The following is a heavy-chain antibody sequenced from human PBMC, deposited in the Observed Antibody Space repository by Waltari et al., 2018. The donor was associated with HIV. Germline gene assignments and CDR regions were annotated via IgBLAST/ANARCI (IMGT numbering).Heavy chain of an antibody. Sequence: QEQLVQSGAEVKKPWSSVKVSCQASGSTFRSNASSWVRQAPGHGLEWMGWIIRIFGATNYAQKFDGRLTINADESTGTVYMELSNLTFEDTAVYYCARGSSGSYRWFDPWGHGTLVTVSS. CDR2: IIRIFGAT. CDR1: GSTFRSNA. V-gene: IGHV1-69*01. D-gene: IGHD1-26*01. CDR3: ARGSSGSYRWFDP. J-gene: IGHJ5*02.